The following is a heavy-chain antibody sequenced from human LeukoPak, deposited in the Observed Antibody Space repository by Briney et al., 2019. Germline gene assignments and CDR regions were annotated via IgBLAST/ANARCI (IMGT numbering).Heavy chain of an antibody. V-gene: IGHV4-59*01. Sequence: SETLSLTCTVSGGSISSYYWSWIRQPPGKGLEWIGYIYFSGSTNYNPSLKSRVTISVDTSRNQFSLRLSSVTAADTAVYYCARYVWGSYPTFEDYWGQGTLVTVSS. CDR1: GGSISSYY. D-gene: IGHD3-16*02. CDR2: IYFSGST. J-gene: IGHJ4*02. CDR3: ARYVWGSYPTFEDY.